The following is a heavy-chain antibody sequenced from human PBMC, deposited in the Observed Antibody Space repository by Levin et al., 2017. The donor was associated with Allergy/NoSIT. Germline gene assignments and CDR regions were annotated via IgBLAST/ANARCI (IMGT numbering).Heavy chain of an antibody. CDR3: ARMGDFWSGYPY. Sequence: SVKVSCKASGGTFSSYTISWVRQAPGQGLEWMGRIIPILGIANYAQKFQGRVTITADKSTSTAYMELSSLRSEDTAVYYCARMGDFWSGYPYWGQGTLVTVSS. D-gene: IGHD3-3*01. J-gene: IGHJ4*02. V-gene: IGHV1-69*02. CDR1: GGTFSSYT. CDR2: IIPILGIA.